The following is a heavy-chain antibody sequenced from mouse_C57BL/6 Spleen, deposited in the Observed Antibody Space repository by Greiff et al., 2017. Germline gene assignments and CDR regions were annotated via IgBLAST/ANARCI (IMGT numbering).Heavy chain of an antibody. J-gene: IGHJ3*01. D-gene: IGHD2-1*01. Sequence: VKLQQPGAELVMPGASVKLSCKASGYTFTSYWMHWVKQRPGQGLEWIGEIDPSDSYTNYNQKFKGKSTLTVDKSSSTAYMQLSSLTSEDSAVYYCARGKVGNYEAWFAYWGQGTLVTVSA. CDR2: IDPSDSYT. V-gene: IGHV1-69*01. CDR1: GYTFTSYW. CDR3: ARGKVGNYEAWFAY.